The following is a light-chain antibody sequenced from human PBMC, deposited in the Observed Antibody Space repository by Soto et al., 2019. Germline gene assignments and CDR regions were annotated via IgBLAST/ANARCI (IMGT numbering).Light chain of an antibody. J-gene: IGKJ5*01. CDR3: QQYGRSPPIT. CDR1: QSVTNSY. V-gene: IGKV3-20*01. Sequence: LFTQSPCTLCLPTPPRATLSCSASQSVTNSYLAWYQQKPGQAPRLLFYGASSRATGIPDRFSGSVSGTDFTLTISRLEPEDFAVYYGQQYGRSPPITFGQGTRLEIK. CDR2: GAS.